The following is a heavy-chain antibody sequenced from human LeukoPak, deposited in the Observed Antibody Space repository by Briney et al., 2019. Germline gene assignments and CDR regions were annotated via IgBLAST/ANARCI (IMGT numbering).Heavy chain of an antibody. Sequence: SETLSLTCTVSGASISSSYWSWIRQPPGKPLEWIGYIYYSGKTNYSPSLKSRVTMSADTSKNQFSLKLTSVTAADTAVYYCARDGDETRGVLWNFDYWGQGTLVTVSS. CDR1: GASISSSY. J-gene: IGHJ4*02. CDR3: ARDGDETRGVLWNFDY. V-gene: IGHV4-59*01. D-gene: IGHD2-21*01. CDR2: IYYSGKT.